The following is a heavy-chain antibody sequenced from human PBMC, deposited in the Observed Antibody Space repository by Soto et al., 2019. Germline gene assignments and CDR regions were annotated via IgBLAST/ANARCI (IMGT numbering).Heavy chain of an antibody. J-gene: IGHJ4*02. CDR1: GGPISGSS. Sequence: XETLSLTCSVSGGPISGSSWSWIRQSPGKGLEWLGYVYYTGSTNYSPSLRSRVSISVDTSKNEFSLRLSSVTAADTAVYFCARSVAVPGAHIDYWGQGPQVTVSS. CDR3: ARSVAVPGAHIDY. V-gene: IGHV4-59*01. CDR2: VYYTGST. D-gene: IGHD6-19*01.